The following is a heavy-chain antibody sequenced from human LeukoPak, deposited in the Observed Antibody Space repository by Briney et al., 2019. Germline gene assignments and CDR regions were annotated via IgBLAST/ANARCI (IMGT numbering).Heavy chain of an antibody. V-gene: IGHV3-7*01. CDR3: TRDFQGRFYYHVDV. J-gene: IGHJ6*03. CDR1: GFSFSSYW. D-gene: IGHD3-10*01. CDR2: MNQDGSKI. Sequence: GGSLRLSCAASGFSFSSYWMSWVRQAPGRGLEWVANMNQDGSKIYYVDSVKGRLTISRDNAKNSLYLQMNSLRAEDTGVYYCTRDFQGRFYYHVDVWGKGTTVTVSS.